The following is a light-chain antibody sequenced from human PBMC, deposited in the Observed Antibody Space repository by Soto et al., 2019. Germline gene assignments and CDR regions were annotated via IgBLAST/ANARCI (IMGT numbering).Light chain of an antibody. J-gene: IGLJ1*01. CDR1: SSDIGGYNY. CDR2: EVS. CDR3: NSWTSSSTYI. V-gene: IGLV2-14*01. Sequence: QSALTQAASVSGSPGQSITISCTGTSSDIGGYNYVTWHQQHPGKVPKLIIYEVSNRPSGVSDRFSGSKSGNTASLAISGLQAEDEADYYCNSWTSSSTYIFGTGTKVTV.